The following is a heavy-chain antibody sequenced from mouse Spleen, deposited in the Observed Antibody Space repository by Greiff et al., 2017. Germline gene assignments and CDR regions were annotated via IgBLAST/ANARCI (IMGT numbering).Heavy chain of an antibody. CDR2: ISSGGSYT. V-gene: IGHV5-9-3*01. D-gene: IGHD2-1*01. CDR3: ARHEGIYYGNYFDY. CDR1: GFTFSSYA. J-gene: IGHJ2*01. Sequence: EVQGVESGGGLVKPGGSLKLSCAASGFTFSSYAMSWVRQTPEKRLEWVATISSGGSYTYYPDSVKGRFTISRDNAKNTLYLQMSSLKSEDTAMYYCARHEGIYYGNYFDYWGQGTTLTVSS.